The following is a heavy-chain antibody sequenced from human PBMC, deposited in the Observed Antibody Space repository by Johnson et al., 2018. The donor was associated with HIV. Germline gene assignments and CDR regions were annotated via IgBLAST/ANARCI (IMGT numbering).Heavy chain of an antibody. V-gene: IGHV3-74*01. CDR3: AREESIVVVIAIQAFDI. Sequence: VQLVESGGGLVQPGGSLRLSCAASRFTFSSYWMHWVRQAPGKGLVWVSRINSDGSSTSYADSVKGRFTISRDNSKNTLYLQMNSLRAGDTALYFCAREESIVVVIAIQAFDIWGQGTMVTVSS. J-gene: IGHJ3*02. CDR2: INSDGSST. D-gene: IGHD2-21*01. CDR1: RFTFSSYW.